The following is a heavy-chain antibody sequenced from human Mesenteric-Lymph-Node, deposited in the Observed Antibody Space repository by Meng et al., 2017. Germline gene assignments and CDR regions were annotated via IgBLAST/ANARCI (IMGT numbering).Heavy chain of an antibody. CDR2: MNPDSGNI. Sequence: QVQLVQSGAEVKKPGDSVKVSCKASGYTFSSYDINWARQATGQGLEWMGWMNPDSGNIGYAQKFQGRVTMTRDTSINTAYMELSSLRFEDTAVYYCASRQYWHDSSGYYMSPIDYWGQGTLVTVSS. CDR3: ASRQYWHDSSGYYMSPIDY. V-gene: IGHV1-8*01. CDR1: GYTFSSYD. J-gene: IGHJ4*02. D-gene: IGHD3-22*01.